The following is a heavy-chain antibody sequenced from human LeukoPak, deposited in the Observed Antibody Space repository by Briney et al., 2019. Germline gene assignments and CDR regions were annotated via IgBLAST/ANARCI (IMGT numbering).Heavy chain of an antibody. V-gene: IGHV1-69*13. J-gene: IGHJ4*02. Sequence: SVNVSCKASGGTFISYAISWVREAPGQGREWMGGIIPIFGTANYAQKFQGRVTITADESTSTAYMELSSLRYEDTAVYYCARGRGITMIVVVPYFDHWGQGTLVTVSS. D-gene: IGHD3-22*01. CDR2: IIPIFGTA. CDR1: GGTFISYA. CDR3: ARGRGITMIVVVPYFDH.